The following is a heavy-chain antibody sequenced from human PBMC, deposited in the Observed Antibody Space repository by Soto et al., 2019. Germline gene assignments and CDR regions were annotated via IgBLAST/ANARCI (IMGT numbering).Heavy chain of an antibody. D-gene: IGHD6-6*01. CDR3: ARVEGQLDY. CDR1: GYTFTSFD. CDR2: MNPNNGDT. J-gene: IGHJ4*01. V-gene: IGHV1-8*01. Sequence: QVQLVQSGAELKKPGASVKVACKTSGYTFTSFDISWVRQASGHGLEWMGWMNPNNGDTVFAQKFQGRLSMTRNTSISTAYMELSSLRSDDPAVYYCARVEGQLDYWGQGTLVTVSS.